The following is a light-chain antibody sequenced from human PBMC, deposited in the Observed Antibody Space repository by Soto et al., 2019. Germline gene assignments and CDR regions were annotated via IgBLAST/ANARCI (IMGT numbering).Light chain of an antibody. V-gene: IGKV3-20*01. CDR1: QSVSSSY. Sequence: EIVLTQSPGTLSLSPGERATLSCRASQSVSSSYLAWYQQKPGQAPRLLIYGASSRATGIPDRFSGSGSGTDFTLTISRLEPEDFAVYYCQQSCSSPPLYTFGQGTKLEIK. CDR3: QQSCSSPPLYT. J-gene: IGKJ2*01. CDR2: GAS.